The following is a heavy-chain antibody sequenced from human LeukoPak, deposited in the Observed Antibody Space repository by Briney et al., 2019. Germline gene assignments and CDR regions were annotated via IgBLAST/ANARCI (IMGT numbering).Heavy chain of an antibody. D-gene: IGHD2-2*02. CDR2: MKRDGSEV. CDR3: ARYTEYYFDY. Sequence: GGSLRLSCAASGFTFSTYWMTWVRQAPGKGLEWVANMKRDGSEVYYANSVKGHFTISRDNAKNSLYLQMNSLRAEDTAVYYCARYTEYYFDYWGQGTLVTVAS. V-gene: IGHV3-7*01. J-gene: IGHJ4*02. CDR1: GFTFSTYW.